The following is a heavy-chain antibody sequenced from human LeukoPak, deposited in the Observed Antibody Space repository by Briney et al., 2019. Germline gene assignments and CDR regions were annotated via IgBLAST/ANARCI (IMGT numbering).Heavy chain of an antibody. V-gene: IGHV3-7*04. Sequence: PGGSLRLSCAVSGFTFSDFWMSWVRQAPGRGLEWVANIHPEGNEKYHVESVKGRFTISRDNAKNSLFLQMNGLRVEDTAVYYCARGDAFSGDRWGQGTLVTGSS. J-gene: IGHJ5*02. CDR2: IHPEGNEK. CDR3: ARGDAFSGDR. CDR1: GFTFSDFW.